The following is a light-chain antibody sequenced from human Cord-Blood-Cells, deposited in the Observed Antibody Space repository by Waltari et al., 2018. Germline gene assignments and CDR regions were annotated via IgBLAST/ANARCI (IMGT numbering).Light chain of an antibody. Sequence: EIVMTQSPATLSVSPGERATLSCRPSQSVSSNLAWYQQKPGQAPRLRIYGASTRATGIPARFSGSGSGTEFTLTISSLQSEDFAVDYCQQYNNWPPYTFGQGTKLEIK. V-gene: IGKV3-15*01. CDR2: GAS. CDR3: QQYNNWPPYT. CDR1: QSVSSN. J-gene: IGKJ2*01.